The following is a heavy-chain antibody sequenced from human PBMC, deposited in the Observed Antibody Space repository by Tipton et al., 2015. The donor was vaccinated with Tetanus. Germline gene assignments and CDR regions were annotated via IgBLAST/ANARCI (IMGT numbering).Heavy chain of an antibody. CDR2: IYYSGGT. D-gene: IGHD3-9*01. Sequence: TLSLTCTVSGGSVSSGSYYWGWIRQPPGKGLEWIGYIYYSGGTYYNPSLKSRVTISVDTSKTPFSLNLSSVTAADTAVYYCARAPGYGMVVPDHNAFDVWGQGTMVTVSS. J-gene: IGHJ3*01. V-gene: IGHV4-61*01. CDR1: GGSVSSGSYY. CDR3: ARAPGYGMVVPDHNAFDV.